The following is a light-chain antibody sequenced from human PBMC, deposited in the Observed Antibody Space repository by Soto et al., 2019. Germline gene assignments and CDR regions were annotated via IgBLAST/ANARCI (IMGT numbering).Light chain of an antibody. CDR3: QQRNVWPPIT. J-gene: IGKJ5*01. V-gene: IGKV3-15*01. Sequence: EIVMTQSPATLSVSPGERATLSCRASQSVSSNLAWYQQKPGQAPRLVIYGASTRATGIPARFSGSGSGTEFTLTISSLQSEDFAVYYCQQRNVWPPITFGQGTRLEIK. CDR1: QSVSSN. CDR2: GAS.